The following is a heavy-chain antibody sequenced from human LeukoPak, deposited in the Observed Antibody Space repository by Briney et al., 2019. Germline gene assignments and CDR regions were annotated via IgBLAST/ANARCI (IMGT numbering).Heavy chain of an antibody. CDR1: GYTFTGYF. Sequence: ASVKVSCKASGYTFTGYFMHWVRQAPGQGLEWMGWINPNSGGTNYAQKFQGSVTMTRDTSISTAYMELSRLRSEDTAVYYCARRGSSVGRSYYSFDYWGQGTLVTVSS. CDR3: ARRGSSVGRSYYSFDY. D-gene: IGHD1-26*01. CDR2: INPNSGGT. J-gene: IGHJ4*02. V-gene: IGHV1-2*02.